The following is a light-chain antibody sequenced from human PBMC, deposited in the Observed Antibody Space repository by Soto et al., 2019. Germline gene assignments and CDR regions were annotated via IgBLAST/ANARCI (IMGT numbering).Light chain of an antibody. CDR2: EVS. Sequence: QSVLTQPPSASGSPGQSVTISCAGTSSDVGTYKYVSWYQQRPGKAPKLMIYEVSKRPSGVPDRFSGSKSGNTASLTVSGLQAEDEADYYCSSYTGSNNFEVFGGGTQLTVL. J-gene: IGLJ2*01. CDR1: SSDVGTYKY. CDR3: SSYTGSNNFEV. V-gene: IGLV2-8*01.